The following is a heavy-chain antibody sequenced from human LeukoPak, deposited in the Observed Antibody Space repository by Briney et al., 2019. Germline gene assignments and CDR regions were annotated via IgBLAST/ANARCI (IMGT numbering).Heavy chain of an antibody. CDR2: INPNSGGT. V-gene: IGHV1-2*02. CDR1: GYTFTGYY. CDR3: AREGLLWFGDPPRTYDY. J-gene: IGHJ4*02. Sequence: ASVKVSCKASGYTFTGYYMHWVRRAPGQGLEWMGWINPNSGGTNYAQKFQGRVTMTRDTSISTAYMELSRLRSDDTAVYYCAREGLLWFGDPPRTYDYWGQGTLVTVSS. D-gene: IGHD3-10*01.